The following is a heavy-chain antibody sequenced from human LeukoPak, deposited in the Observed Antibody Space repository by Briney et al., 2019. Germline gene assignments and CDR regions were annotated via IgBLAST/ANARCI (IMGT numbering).Heavy chain of an antibody. J-gene: IGHJ4*02. D-gene: IGHD3/OR15-3a*01. CDR3: AGDRDWSFDY. V-gene: IGHV3-48*01. CDR1: GFTFSSYS. CDR2: IRSSGSPM. Sequence: GGSLRLSCAASGFTFSSYSMNWVRQAPGKGLEWVSNIRSSGSPMYYADSAKGRFTISRDNAKNSLYLQMDSLRAEDTAVYYCAGDRDWSFDYWGQGTLVTVSS.